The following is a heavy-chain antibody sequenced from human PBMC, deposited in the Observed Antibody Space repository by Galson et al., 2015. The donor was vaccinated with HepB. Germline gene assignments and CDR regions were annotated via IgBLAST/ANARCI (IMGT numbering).Heavy chain of an antibody. CDR3: AHRRCFNGIWDWGDFDY. D-gene: IGHD3/OR15-3a*01. V-gene: IGHV2-5*02. CDR1: GFSLTTTMVG. Sequence: PALVKPTQTLTLTCSFFGFSLTTTMVGVGWIRQPPGRALEWLALIYWDDDKRYSPSLKSRLTITKDTSKNQVVLTLTNMDPVDTATYYCAHRRCFNGIWDWGDFDYWGQGALVTVSS. CDR2: IYWDDDK. J-gene: IGHJ4*02.